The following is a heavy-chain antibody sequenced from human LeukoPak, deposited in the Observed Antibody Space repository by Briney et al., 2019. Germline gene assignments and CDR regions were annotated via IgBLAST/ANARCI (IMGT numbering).Heavy chain of an antibody. D-gene: IGHD4-11*01. J-gene: IGHJ1*01. CDR2: IYTSGST. CDR1: GGSISSYY. Sequence: PSETLSLTCTVSGGSISSYYRSWIRQPAGKGLEWIGRIYTSGSTNYNPSLKSRVTMSVDTSKNQFSLKLSSVTAADTAVYYCARDDGYSNYGYFQHWGQGALVTVSS. V-gene: IGHV4-4*07. CDR3: ARDDGYSNYGYFQH.